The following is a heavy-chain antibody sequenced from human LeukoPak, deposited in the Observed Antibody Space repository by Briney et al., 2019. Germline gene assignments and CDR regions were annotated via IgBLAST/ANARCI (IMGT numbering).Heavy chain of an antibody. Sequence: DPSETLSLTCAVYGGSFSGYYWSWIRQPPGKGLEWIGEINHSGSTNYNPSLKSRVTISVDTSKNQFSLKLSSVTAADTAVYYCARPNFGVVDYWGQGTLVTVSS. CDR1: GGSFSGYY. CDR2: INHSGST. J-gene: IGHJ4*02. V-gene: IGHV4-34*01. CDR3: ARPNFGVVDY. D-gene: IGHD3-3*01.